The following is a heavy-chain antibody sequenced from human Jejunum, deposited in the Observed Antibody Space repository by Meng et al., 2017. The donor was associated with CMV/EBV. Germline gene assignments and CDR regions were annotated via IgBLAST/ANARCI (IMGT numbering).Heavy chain of an antibody. V-gene: IGHV4-39*07. CDR3: ARDHLTQITDAGLGYLRLDP. J-gene: IGHJ5*02. CDR1: SSYH. CDR2: IYYTGYT. Sequence: SSYHWVGIRQPPGKGLEWIGSIYYTGYTHYRPSLKSRLTMSVDTSKNQFSLKLSSVTAADTAVYYCARDHLTQITDAGLGYLRLDPWGQGTRVTVSS. D-gene: IGHD1-20*01.